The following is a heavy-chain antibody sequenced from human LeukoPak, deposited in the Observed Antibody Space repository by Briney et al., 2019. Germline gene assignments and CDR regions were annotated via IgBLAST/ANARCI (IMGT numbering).Heavy chain of an antibody. J-gene: IGHJ3*02. Sequence: SETLSLTCTVSGGSISSGSYYWSWIWQPAGKGLEWIGRIYTSGSTNYNPSLKSRVTISVDTSKNQFSLKLSSVTAADTAVYYCARSGWNDVDAFDIWGQGTMVTVSS. CDR2: IYTSGST. CDR1: GGSISSGSYY. V-gene: IGHV4-61*02. D-gene: IGHD1-1*01. CDR3: ARSGWNDVDAFDI.